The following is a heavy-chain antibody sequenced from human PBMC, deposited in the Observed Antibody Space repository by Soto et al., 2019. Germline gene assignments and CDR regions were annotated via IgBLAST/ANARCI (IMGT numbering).Heavy chain of an antibody. Sequence: GASVKVSCKASGGTFSSYAISWVRQAPGQGLEWMGGIIPIFGTANYAQKFQGRVTITADESTSTAYMELSSLRSEDTAVYYCARGGQTLDCSSTSCYYYYYGMDVWGQGTTVTVPS. J-gene: IGHJ6*02. CDR2: IIPIFGTA. V-gene: IGHV1-69*13. D-gene: IGHD2-2*01. CDR3: ARGGQTLDCSSTSCYYYYYGMDV. CDR1: GGTFSSYA.